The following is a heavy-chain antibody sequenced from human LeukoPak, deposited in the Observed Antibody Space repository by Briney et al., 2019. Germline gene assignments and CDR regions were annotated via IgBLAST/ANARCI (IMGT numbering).Heavy chain of an antibody. CDR2: IREDGGDE. J-gene: IGHJ6*04. CDR3: ATRYCTISACRASSHHCFDV. Sequence: GGSLRFSFAASGFTFSVEYMSWIRQAPGKGLEWVAKIREDGGDEYYVDSVKGRFTVSRDNAKNSLYLEMKSLRAEDTAVYYCATRYCTISACRASSHHCFDVWGKGTTVIVSS. D-gene: IGHD2-8*01. V-gene: IGHV3-7*01. CDR1: GFTFSVEY.